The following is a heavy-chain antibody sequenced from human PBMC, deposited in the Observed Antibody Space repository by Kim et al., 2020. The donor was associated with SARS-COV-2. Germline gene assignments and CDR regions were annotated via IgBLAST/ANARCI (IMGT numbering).Heavy chain of an antibody. V-gene: IGHV3-33*05. CDR3: ARVGYCGGDCYSQGYYYYGMDV. CDR1: GFTFSSYG. Sequence: GGSLRLSCAASGFTFSSYGMHWVRQAPGKGLEWVAVISYDGSNKYYADSVKGRFTISRDNSKNTLYLQMNSLRAEDTAVYYCARVGYCGGDCYSQGYYYYGMDVWGQGTTVTVSS. D-gene: IGHD2-21*02. J-gene: IGHJ6*02. CDR2: ISYDGSNK.